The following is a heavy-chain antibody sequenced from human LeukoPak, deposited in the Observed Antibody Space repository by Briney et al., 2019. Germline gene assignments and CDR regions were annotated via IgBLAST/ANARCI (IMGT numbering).Heavy chain of an antibody. CDR1: GGSFSGYC. CDR3: ARMGRSSGPFQH. CDR2: INHSGST. J-gene: IGHJ1*01. Sequence: SETLSLTCAVYGGSFSGYCWSWIRQPPGKGLEWIGEINHSGSTNYNPSLKSRVTISVDTSKNQFSLKLSSVTAADTAVYYCARMGRSSGPFQHWGQGTLVTVSS. D-gene: IGHD6-25*01. V-gene: IGHV4-34*01.